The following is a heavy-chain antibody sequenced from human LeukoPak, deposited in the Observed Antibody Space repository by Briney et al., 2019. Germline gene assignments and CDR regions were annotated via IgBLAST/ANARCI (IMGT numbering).Heavy chain of an antibody. J-gene: IGHJ6*03. CDR1: GGTFSSYA. Sequence: GASVKVSCKASGGTFSSYAISWVRQAPRQGLEWMGGIIPIFGTANYAQKFQGRVTITTDESTSTAYMELSSLRSEDTAVYYCARGYCSSTSSKYYYYYYYMDVWGKGTTVTVSS. CDR2: IIPIFGTA. V-gene: IGHV1-69*05. D-gene: IGHD2-2*01. CDR3: ARGYCSSTSSKYYYYYYYMDV.